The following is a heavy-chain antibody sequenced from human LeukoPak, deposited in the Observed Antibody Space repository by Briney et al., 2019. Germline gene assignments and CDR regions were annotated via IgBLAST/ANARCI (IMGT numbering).Heavy chain of an antibody. CDR2: IYYSGST. V-gene: IGHV4-31*03. J-gene: IGHJ4*02. Sequence: SQTLSLTCTVSGGSISSGGYYWSWIRQHPGKGLEWIGYIYYSGSTYYNPSLKSRVTISVDTSKNQFSLKLSSVTAADTAVYYCAREDPTRIAAAGTSFDYWGQGTLVTVSS. D-gene: IGHD6-13*01. CDR3: AREDPTRIAAAGTSFDY. CDR1: GGSISSGGYY.